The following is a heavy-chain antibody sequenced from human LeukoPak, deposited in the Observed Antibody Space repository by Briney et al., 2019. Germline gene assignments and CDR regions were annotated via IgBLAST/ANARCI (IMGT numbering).Heavy chain of an antibody. V-gene: IGHV3-53*01. J-gene: IGHJ4*02. D-gene: IGHD3-16*01. CDR3: AKDEATSGGGLAS. Sequence: PGGSLRLSCAVSGFTVSGTHMSWVRQAPGKGLEWVDAMYTGGTTYYADSVTGRFTISRDNSKNTLYLHMNSLRAEDTAVYYCAKDEATSGGGLASWGQGTLVSVSS. CDR1: GFTVSGTH. CDR2: MYTGGTT.